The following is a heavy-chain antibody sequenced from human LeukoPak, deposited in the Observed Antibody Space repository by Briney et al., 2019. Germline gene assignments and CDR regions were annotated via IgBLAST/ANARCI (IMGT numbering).Heavy chain of an antibody. CDR1: GFTVSFNY. D-gene: IGHD6-19*01. Sequence: PGGSLRLSCAASGFTVSFNYVSWVRQAPGKGLEWISVIYSGGSTYYADSVKGRFTISRDDSKNTLYLQMNSLRAEDTAIYYCARAQWRTYSYYYMDVWGKGTTVTVSS. V-gene: IGHV3-53*01. J-gene: IGHJ6*03. CDR3: ARAQWRTYSYYYMDV. CDR2: IYSGGST.